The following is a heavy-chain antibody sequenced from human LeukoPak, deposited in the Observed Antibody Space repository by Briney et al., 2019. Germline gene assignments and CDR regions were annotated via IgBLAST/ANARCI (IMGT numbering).Heavy chain of an antibody. J-gene: IGHJ4*02. V-gene: IGHV1-2*06. CDR1: GYTFSDYF. CDR3: ARDLASTSNWEFDF. CDR2: INTNTDAT. Sequence: GASVRVSCKPSGYTFSDYFIHWVRQAPGQGLEWLGRINTNTDATESPQNFRGRVTMTRDTSITTAYMELSSLTSDDTAVYYCARDLASTSNWEFDFWGQGTLVTVSS. D-gene: IGHD7-27*01.